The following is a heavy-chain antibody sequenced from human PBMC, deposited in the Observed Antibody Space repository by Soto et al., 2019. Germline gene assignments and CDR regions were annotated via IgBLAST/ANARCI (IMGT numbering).Heavy chain of an antibody. CDR1: GGSIGSRDYY. D-gene: IGHD6-25*01. Sequence: QVQVKESGPGLVKPSQTLSLKCSVSGGSIGSRDYYCSRNRQHPEKGLEWIGSIYYHGNTDYNLSLRGRPTMSLDTSMNEFSLQLTSVTAADTAVYYCARDKGGAALKGSGMDVWGQGTTVTVS. CDR2: IYYHGNT. J-gene: IGHJ6*02. V-gene: IGHV4-31*02. CDR3: ARDKGGAALKGSGMDV.